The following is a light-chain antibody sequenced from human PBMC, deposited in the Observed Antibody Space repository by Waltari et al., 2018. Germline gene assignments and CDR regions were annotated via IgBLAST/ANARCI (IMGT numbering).Light chain of an antibody. Sequence: QSPLTQPASVSASPGESITISCTATSSDVGDFNSVSWYQHHPGKAPKFMIYDVSNRPSGVSHRFSGSKSGNTASLTISGLQAEDEAVYYCSSFTTSSTLLFGGGTKLTVL. CDR1: SSDVGDFNS. V-gene: IGLV2-14*03. CDR2: DVS. CDR3: SSFTTSSTLL. J-gene: IGLJ2*01.